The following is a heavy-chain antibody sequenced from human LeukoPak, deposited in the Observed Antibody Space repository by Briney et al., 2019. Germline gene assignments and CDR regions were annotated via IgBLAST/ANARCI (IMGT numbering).Heavy chain of an antibody. CDR1: GFTFSSYW. CDR3: AKDSGGYNYYFDY. CDR2: ISGSGGST. V-gene: IGHV3-23*01. D-gene: IGHD5-24*01. Sequence: PGGSLRLSCAASGFTFSSYWMSWVRQAPGKGLEWVSAISGSGGSTYYADSVKGRFTISRDNSKNTLYLQMNSLRAEDTAVYYCAKDSGGYNYYFDYWGQGTLVTVSS. J-gene: IGHJ4*02.